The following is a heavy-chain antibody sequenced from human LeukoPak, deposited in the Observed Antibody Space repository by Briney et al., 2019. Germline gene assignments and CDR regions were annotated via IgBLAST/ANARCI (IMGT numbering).Heavy chain of an antibody. V-gene: IGHV4-39*01. CDR2: IYYSGST. CDR3: ARHCCSGPAKRVFDI. CDR1: GDSISSYY. J-gene: IGHJ3*02. D-gene: IGHD2-15*01. Sequence: PSETLSLTCTVSGDSISSYYWGWIRQPPGKGLEWIGSIYYSGSTYYNPSLKSRVTISVDTSNNQFSLRLGSVTAADTAVYHCARHCCSGPAKRVFDIWGQGTMVTVSS.